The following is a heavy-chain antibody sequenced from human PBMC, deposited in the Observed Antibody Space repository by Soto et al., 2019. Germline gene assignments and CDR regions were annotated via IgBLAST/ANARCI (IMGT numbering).Heavy chain of an antibody. J-gene: IGHJ4*02. D-gene: IGHD2-15*01. CDR1: GASVNRDTHY. CDR3: VRGVAAADY. V-gene: IGHV4-61*01. CDR2: IYNTGIA. Sequence: QVLLEESGPGLVKPSETLSLTCTVSGASVNRDTHYWSWIRQSPRKGLEWIGYIYNTGIAGYNPSLKSRVTISQDTSKNQFSLMLRSVTAADTAVYYCVRGVAAADYWGQGTLVTVSS.